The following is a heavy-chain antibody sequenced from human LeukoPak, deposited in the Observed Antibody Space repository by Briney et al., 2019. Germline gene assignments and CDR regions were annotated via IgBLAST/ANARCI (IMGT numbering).Heavy chain of an antibody. CDR1: GFTFTNYW. CDR2: IKQDGSKK. Sequence: GGSLRLSCAASGFTFTNYWMTWVRQAPGKGLEWVADIKQDGSKKNYVDSVKGRFTISRDNAKNSLYLQMNSLRGDDTAVYHCASWGPYCSSTNCPRWGQGTLVTVSS. D-gene: IGHD2-2*01. J-gene: IGHJ4*02. V-gene: IGHV3-7*01. CDR3: ASWGPYCSSTNCPR.